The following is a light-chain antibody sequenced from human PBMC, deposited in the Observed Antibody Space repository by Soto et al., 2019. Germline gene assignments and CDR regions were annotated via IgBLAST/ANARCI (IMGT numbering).Light chain of an antibody. CDR3: GTWDSSLSAGNVV. Sequence: QSVLTQPPSLSAAPGQKVTISCSGSSSNIGNNYVSWYQQLPGTAPKLLIYDNNKRPSGIPDRFSGSKSGTSATLGITGLQTGDEADYYCGTWDSSLSAGNVVFGGGTQLTV. CDR1: SSNIGNNY. CDR2: DNN. J-gene: IGLJ2*01. V-gene: IGLV1-51*01.